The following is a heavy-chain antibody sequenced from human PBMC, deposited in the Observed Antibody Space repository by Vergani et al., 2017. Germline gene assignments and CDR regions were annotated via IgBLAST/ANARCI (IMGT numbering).Heavy chain of an antibody. CDR3: ARSFDSSGYYHYWYFDL. Sequence: QVQLQQWGAGLLKPSETLSLTCAVYGGSFSGYYWSWIRQPPGKGLEWIGEINHSGSTNYNPSLKSRVTISVDTSKNQFSLKLSSVTAADTAVYYCARSFDSSGYYHYWYFDLWGRGTLVTVSS. CDR1: GGSFSGYY. D-gene: IGHD3-22*01. CDR2: INHSGST. V-gene: IGHV4-34*01. J-gene: IGHJ2*01.